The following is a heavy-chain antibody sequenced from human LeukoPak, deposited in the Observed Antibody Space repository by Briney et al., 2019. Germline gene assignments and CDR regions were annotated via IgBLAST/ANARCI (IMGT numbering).Heavy chain of an antibody. CDR3: AKDIDPTRWITICRVFPDY. V-gene: IGHV3-23*01. CDR2: ISGGGGST. J-gene: IGHJ4*02. Sequence: QPGGSLRLSCAASGFTFSSYAMSWVRQAPGKGLVWVSAISGGGGSTYYADSVKGRFTISRDNSKNTLYLQMNSLRAEDTAVYYCAKDIDPTRWITICRVFPDYGSQGTLVTVSS. CDR1: GFTFSSYA. D-gene: IGHD3-3*01.